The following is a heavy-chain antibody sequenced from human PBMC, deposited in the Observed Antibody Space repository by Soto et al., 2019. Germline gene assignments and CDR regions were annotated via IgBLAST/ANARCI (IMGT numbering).Heavy chain of an antibody. D-gene: IGHD3-10*01. CDR1: GYPFTGYY. V-gene: IGHV1-2*02. J-gene: IGHJ5*02. Sequence: GSVKVSFKASGYPFTGYYMHWVRQAPGQGLEWMGWINPNSGGTNYAQKFQGRVTMTRYTSISTAYMELSRLRSDDTAVYYCARAAYYYGSGSYYTSKSQNNWFDPWGQGTLVTVSS. CDR3: ARAAYYYGSGSYYTSKSQNNWFDP. CDR2: INPNSGGT.